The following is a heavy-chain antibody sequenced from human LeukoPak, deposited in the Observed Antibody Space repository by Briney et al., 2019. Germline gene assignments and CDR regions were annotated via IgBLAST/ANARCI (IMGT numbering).Heavy chain of an antibody. J-gene: IGHJ3*02. Sequence: SVKVSCKASGGTFSSYAISWVRQAPGQGLEWMGRIIPILGIANYAQKFQGRVTITADKSTSTAYMELSSLRSDDTAVYYCARDFSIVVVPAAMSDAFDIWGQGTMVTVSS. CDR1: GGTFSSYA. CDR2: IIPILGIA. V-gene: IGHV1-69*04. D-gene: IGHD2-2*01. CDR3: ARDFSIVVVPAAMSDAFDI.